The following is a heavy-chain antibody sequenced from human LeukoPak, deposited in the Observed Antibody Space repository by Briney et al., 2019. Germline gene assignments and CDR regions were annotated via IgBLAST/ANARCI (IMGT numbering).Heavy chain of an antibody. CDR3: ARGDLDIAAAGTIIH. V-gene: IGHV1-69*05. Sequence: SVKVSCKASGGTFSSYTISWVRQAPGQGLEWMGGIIPIFGTANYAQKFQGRVTITTDESTSTAYMELSSLRSEDTAVYYCARGDLDIAAAGTIIHWGQGTLVTVSS. D-gene: IGHD6-13*01. CDR1: GGTFSSYT. J-gene: IGHJ4*02. CDR2: IIPIFGTA.